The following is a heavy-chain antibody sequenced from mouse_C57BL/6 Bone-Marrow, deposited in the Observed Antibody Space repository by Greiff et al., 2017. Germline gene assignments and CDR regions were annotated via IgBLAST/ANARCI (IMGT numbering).Heavy chain of an antibody. Sequence: EVKLQESGPELVKPGASLKISCKASGYSFTDYNMNWVKQSNGKSLEWIGVINPNYGTTSYNQKFKGKATLTVDQSSSTAYMQLNSLTSEDSAVYYCAEGNYDYDGYYAMDYWGQGTSVTVSS. CDR1: GYSFTDYN. CDR2: INPNYGTT. J-gene: IGHJ4*01. V-gene: IGHV1-39*01. CDR3: AEGNYDYDGYYAMDY. D-gene: IGHD2-4*01.